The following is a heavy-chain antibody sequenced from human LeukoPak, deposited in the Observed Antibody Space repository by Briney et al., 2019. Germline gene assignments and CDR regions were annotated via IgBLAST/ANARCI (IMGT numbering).Heavy chain of an antibody. D-gene: IGHD3-10*01. V-gene: IGHV3-66*01. CDR2: IYSGGTI. CDR1: GFTVSSSY. CDR3: ARGFFGSGLPFDL. J-gene: IGHJ4*02. Sequence: GGSLRLSCAASGFTVSSSYMSWVRQAPGKGLEWVSVIYSGGTIYYAESAKGRFTISRDNSKNTLYLQMNSLRAEDTAVYYCARGFFGSGLPFDLWGQGTLVTVSS.